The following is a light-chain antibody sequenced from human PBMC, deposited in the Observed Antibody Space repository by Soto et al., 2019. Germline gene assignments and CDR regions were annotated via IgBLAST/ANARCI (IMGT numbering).Light chain of an antibody. CDR3: SSYTGSSTWV. J-gene: IGLJ3*02. Sequence: QSALTQPASVSGSPGQSITISCTGTSSDVGGYNYVSWYQQHPGKDPKLIIYGVSDRPSGVSNRFSGSKSGNMASLTISGLQVEDDADYYCSSYTGSSTWVFGGGTKLTVL. V-gene: IGLV2-14*01. CDR2: GVS. CDR1: SSDVGGYNY.